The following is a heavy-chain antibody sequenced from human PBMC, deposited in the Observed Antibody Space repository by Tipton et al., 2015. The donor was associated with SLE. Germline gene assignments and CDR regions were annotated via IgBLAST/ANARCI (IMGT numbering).Heavy chain of an antibody. J-gene: IGHJ4*02. CDR2: ISGSGGAK. V-gene: IGHV3-23*01. Sequence: SLRLSCAASGFTFNTFPLSWVRQAPGKGLEWVPVISGSGGAKYYADSVKGRFTVSRDNSRHTLYLQMDSLRADDTAIYYCAKTQLDFWSGFDYWGQGSLVTVSS. D-gene: IGHD3-3*01. CDR1: GFTFNTFP. CDR3: AKTQLDFWSGFDY.